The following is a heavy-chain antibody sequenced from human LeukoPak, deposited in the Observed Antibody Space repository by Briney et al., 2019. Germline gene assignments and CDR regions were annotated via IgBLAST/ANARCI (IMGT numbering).Heavy chain of an antibody. J-gene: IGHJ6*03. Sequence: GGSLRLSCAASGFTFSSYGMSWVRQAPGKGLEWVSAISGSGGSTYYADSVKGRFTISRDNSKNTLYLQMNSLRAEDTAVYYCARGVVIPYYYYYYMDVWGKGTTVTVSS. CDR3: ARGVVIPYYYYYYMDV. V-gene: IGHV3-23*01. D-gene: IGHD3-3*01. CDR1: GFTFSSYG. CDR2: ISGSGGST.